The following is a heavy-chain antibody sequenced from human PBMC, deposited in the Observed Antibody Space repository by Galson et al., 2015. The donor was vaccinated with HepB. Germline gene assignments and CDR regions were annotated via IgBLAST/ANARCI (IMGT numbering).Heavy chain of an antibody. CDR3: ARDRTVTMVRGVIMGY. CDR1: GYTFTSYG. Sequence: SVKVSCKASGYTFTSYGISWVRQAPGQGLEWMGWISAYNGNTNYAQKLQGRVTMTTDTSTSTAYMELRSLRSDDTAVYYCARDRTVTMVRGVIMGYWGQGTLVTVSS. D-gene: IGHD3-10*01. V-gene: IGHV1-18*04. J-gene: IGHJ4*02. CDR2: ISAYNGNT.